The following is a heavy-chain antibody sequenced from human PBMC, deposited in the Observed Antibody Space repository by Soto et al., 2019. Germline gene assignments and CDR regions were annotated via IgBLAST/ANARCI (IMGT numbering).Heavy chain of an antibody. CDR1: GYSLTELS. J-gene: IGHJ5*02. CDR2: YDLEKGET. V-gene: IGHV1-24*01. CDR3: AIEVGRGNQFDL. D-gene: IGHD3-3*01. Sequence: ASVKVSCKVSGYSLTELSIHWVRQAPGEGLEWMGGYDLEKGETIYAQKFQGRVTMTEDSPADTPYMQLRSLRSEDTAVYYCAIEVGRGNQFDLWGQGTMVTSPQ.